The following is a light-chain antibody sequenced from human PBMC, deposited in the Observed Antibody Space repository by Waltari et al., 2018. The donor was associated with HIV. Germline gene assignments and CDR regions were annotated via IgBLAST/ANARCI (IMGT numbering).Light chain of an antibody. V-gene: IGKV3-11*01. CDR1: QSVSDY. CDR2: GAS. J-gene: IGKJ4*01. Sequence: GERATLSCRASQSVSDYLVWYQQKPGQAPRLLIYGASNRATGIPVRFSGSGSGTDFTLTISSLEPEDFALYYRQQRSNWPLTFGGGTKVEIK. CDR3: QQRSNWPLT.